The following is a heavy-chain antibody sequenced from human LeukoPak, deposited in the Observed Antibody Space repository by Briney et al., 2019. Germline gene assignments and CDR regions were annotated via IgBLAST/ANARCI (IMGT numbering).Heavy chain of an antibody. CDR3: ARSNNDGDYLGVGFDY. J-gene: IGHJ4*02. Sequence: GGSLRLSCAASGFTVSNSYMSWVRQAPGKGLEWVSIIYSGGSTYYADSVKGRFTISRDNSKNTLYLQMNSLRAEDTAVYYCARSNNDGDYLGVGFDYWGQGTLVTVSS. V-gene: IGHV3-53*01. D-gene: IGHD4-17*01. CDR1: GFTVSNSY. CDR2: IYSGGST.